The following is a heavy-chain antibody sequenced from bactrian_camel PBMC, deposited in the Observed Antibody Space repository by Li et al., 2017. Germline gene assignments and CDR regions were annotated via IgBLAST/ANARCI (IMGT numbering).Heavy chain of an antibody. Sequence: VQLVESGGGLVQPGGSLRLSCAASGFTFADYDIHWVRQAPGKGLEWVSRVKSSDGSTYYADSVKGRFTISQDNAKNIIYLQMSSLTPDDTAMYYCAAGTRIIVGDYCDGITAWGQGTQVTVS. D-gene: IGHD3*01. J-gene: IGHJ6*01. CDR2: VKSSDGST. CDR3: AAGTRIIVGDYCDGITA. V-gene: IGHV3S40*01. CDR1: GFTFADYD.